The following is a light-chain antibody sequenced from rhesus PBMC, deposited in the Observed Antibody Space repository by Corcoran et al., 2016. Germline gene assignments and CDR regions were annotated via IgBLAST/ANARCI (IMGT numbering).Light chain of an antibody. V-gene: IGKV7-13*02. CDR3: LQSKNSPRT. CDR2: QAS. CDR1: ETVSFFGINL. J-gene: IGKJ1*01. Sequence: DIVLTQSPASLAVSPGQWATITCRASETVSFFGINLIHWYQQKPGQPPKLLIYQASNKDTGVPARFSGSGSGTDVTLTINPVEADDAADYYCLQSKNSPRTFGQGTKVEIK.